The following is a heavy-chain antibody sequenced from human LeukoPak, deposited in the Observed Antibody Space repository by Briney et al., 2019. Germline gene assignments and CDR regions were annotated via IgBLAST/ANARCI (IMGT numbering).Heavy chain of an antibody. Sequence: GGSLRLSCAASGFTFSSYAMHWVRQAPGKGLEWVAVISYDGSNKYYADSVKGRFTISRDNSKNTLYLQMNSLRAEDTAVYYCARVKITMVRGAPHAFDIWGQGTMVTVSS. V-gene: IGHV3-30-3*01. D-gene: IGHD3-10*01. J-gene: IGHJ3*02. CDR3: ARVKITMVRGAPHAFDI. CDR1: GFTFSSYA. CDR2: ISYDGSNK.